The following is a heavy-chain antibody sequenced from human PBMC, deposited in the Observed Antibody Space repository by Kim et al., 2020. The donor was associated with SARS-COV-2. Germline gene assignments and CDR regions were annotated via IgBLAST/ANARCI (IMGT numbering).Heavy chain of an antibody. CDR1: GFTFGDYA. Sequence: GGSLRLSCTASGFTFGDYAMSWVRQAPGKGLEWVGFIRSKAYGGTTEYAASVKGRFTISRDDSKSIAYLQMNSLKTEDTAVYYCTREGPAYYFDYWGQGTLVTVSS. CDR2: IRSKAYGGTT. CDR3: TREGPAYYFDY. J-gene: IGHJ4*02. V-gene: IGHV3-49*04.